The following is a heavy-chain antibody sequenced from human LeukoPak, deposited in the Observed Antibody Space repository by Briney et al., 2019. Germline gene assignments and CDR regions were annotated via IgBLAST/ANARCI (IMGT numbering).Heavy chain of an antibody. CDR2: ISDSGNT. CDR1: GGSINHYH. J-gene: IGHJ6*02. CDR3: ARDFRTVVTRYYYYYGMDV. V-gene: IGHV4-59*12. D-gene: IGHD2-21*02. Sequence: SETLSLTCTVSGGSINHYHWNWIRQPPGKGLEWIGKISDSGNTYYSPSLRSRVTISIDMSKNQFSLKLSSVTATDTAVYYCARDFRTVVTRYYYYYGMDVWGQGTTVTVSS.